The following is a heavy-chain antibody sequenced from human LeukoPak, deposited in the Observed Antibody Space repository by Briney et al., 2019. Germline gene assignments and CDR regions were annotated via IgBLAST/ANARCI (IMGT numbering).Heavy chain of an antibody. CDR1: GFTFSSFS. CDR2: ISSSSSYI. Sequence: GGSLRLSCAASGFTFSSFSMNWVRQAPGKRLEWVSSISSSSSYIYYADSVKGRFTISRDNAKNSLYLQMNSLRAEDTAVYYCARDSITIFGVHYYYYGMDVWGQGTTVTVSS. CDR3: ARDSITIFGVHYYYYGMDV. D-gene: IGHD3-3*01. V-gene: IGHV3-21*01. J-gene: IGHJ6*02.